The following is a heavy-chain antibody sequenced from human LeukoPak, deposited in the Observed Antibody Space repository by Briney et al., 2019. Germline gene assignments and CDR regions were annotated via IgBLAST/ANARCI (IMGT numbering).Heavy chain of an antibody. V-gene: IGHV1-18*01. Sequence: ASVKVSRKASGYTFTSYGISWVRQAPGQGLEWMGWISAYNGNTNYAQKLQGRVTMTTDTSTSTAYMELRSPRSDDTAVYYCARERVLNYYDSSGYYPFDYWGQGTLVTVSS. CDR3: ARERVLNYYDSSGYYPFDY. J-gene: IGHJ4*02. CDR2: ISAYNGNT. D-gene: IGHD3-22*01. CDR1: GYTFTSYG.